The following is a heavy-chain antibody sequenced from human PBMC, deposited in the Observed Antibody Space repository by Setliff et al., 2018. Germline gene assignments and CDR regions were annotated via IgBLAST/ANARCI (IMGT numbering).Heavy chain of an antibody. CDR1: GFTFSAAW. V-gene: IGHV3-15*01. CDR2: ITGPGAT. J-gene: IGHJ4*02. Sequence: PGGSLRLSCAASGFTFSAAWMTWLRLGPGKGLEWVALITGPGATDYSASVKDRFTISRDNSKNILYLQMNNLKSEDTAVYYCAADFPGGAFPFDYLSQGTMVTVSS. D-gene: IGHD2-8*02. CDR3: AADFPGGAFPFDY.